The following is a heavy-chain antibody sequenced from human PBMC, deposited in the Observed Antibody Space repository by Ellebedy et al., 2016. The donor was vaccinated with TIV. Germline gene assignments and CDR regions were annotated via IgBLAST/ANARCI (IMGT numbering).Heavy chain of an antibody. CDR1: GGSFSGYY. CDR2: INHSGST. CDR3: ARDGSHCSSTSCYNGQFDY. V-gene: IGHV4-34*01. Sequence: SETLSLXXAVYGGSFSGYYWSWIRQSPGKGLEWIGEINHSGSTNYNPSLKSRVTISVDTSKNQFSLKLSSVTAADTAVYYCARDGSHCSSTSCYNGQFDYWGQGTLVTVSS. J-gene: IGHJ4*02. D-gene: IGHD2-2*02.